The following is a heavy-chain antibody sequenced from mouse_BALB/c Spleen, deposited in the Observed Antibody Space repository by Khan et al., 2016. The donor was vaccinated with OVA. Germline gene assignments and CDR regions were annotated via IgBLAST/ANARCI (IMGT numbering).Heavy chain of an antibody. J-gene: IGHJ3*01. V-gene: IGHV1-4*01. D-gene: IGHD2-14*01. CDR2: INPSNDYT. Sequence: QVQLQQSGAELARPGASVKMSCKASGYTFTSYTIHWIKKRPGQGLEWIGYINPSNDYTNYNQKFKDKATLTTDKSSTTADLRLSSLTSDDSAVYNCVRDGAYHRNDGWFAYWGQGTLVTVSA. CDR3: VRDGAYHRNDGWFAY. CDR1: GYTFTSYT.